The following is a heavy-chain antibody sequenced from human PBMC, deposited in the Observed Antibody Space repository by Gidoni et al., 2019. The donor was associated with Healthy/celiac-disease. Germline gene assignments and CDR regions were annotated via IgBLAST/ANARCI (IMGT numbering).Heavy chain of an antibody. J-gene: IGHJ4*02. Sequence: EVQLVEYGGGLVQPGGYLRLSCAASGFTFSSYWMHWVRQDPGKGLMWVSRINSDWSSTSYADSVKGRFTISRDNAKDTLYLQMNSLRAEDTAVYYCARGQYGAGGYWGQGTMVTVSS. CDR1: GFTFSSYW. CDR2: INSDWSST. CDR3: ARGQYGAGGY. V-gene: IGHV3-74*01. D-gene: IGHD4-17*01.